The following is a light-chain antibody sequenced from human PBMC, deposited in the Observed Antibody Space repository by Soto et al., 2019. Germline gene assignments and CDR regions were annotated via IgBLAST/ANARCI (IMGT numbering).Light chain of an antibody. J-gene: IGKJ4*01. V-gene: IGKV1-5*03. CDR3: HQCNSFPLT. Sequence: DTPMTQSPSTLSASLGDRVTITCRASQNINRWLAWYQLKPGKAPKLLIYEASILESGVSSRFSGSGFGTEFTLTINGLQPDDFATYFCHQCNSFPLTFGGGTKVEIK. CDR2: EAS. CDR1: QNINRW.